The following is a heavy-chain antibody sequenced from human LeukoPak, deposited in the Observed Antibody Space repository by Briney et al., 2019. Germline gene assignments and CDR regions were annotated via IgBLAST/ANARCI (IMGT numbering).Heavy chain of an antibody. Sequence: GGSLRLSCAASGFTFSSYWMTWVRQAPGKGLEWVANIKQDGSEKYYVDSVKGRFTISRDNAKNSLYLQMNSLRAEDTAVYYCNGYCSSASCYSDMDVWGQGTTVIVSS. CDR2: IKQDGSEK. J-gene: IGHJ6*02. CDR1: GFTFSSYW. CDR3: NGYCSSASCYSDMDV. V-gene: IGHV3-7*05. D-gene: IGHD2-2*02.